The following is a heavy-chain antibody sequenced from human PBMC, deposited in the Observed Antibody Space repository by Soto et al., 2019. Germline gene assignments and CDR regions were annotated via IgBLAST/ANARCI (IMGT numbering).Heavy chain of an antibody. CDR1: GGSISSYY. CDR2: IYYTGST. J-gene: IGHJ6*02. V-gene: IGHV4-59*12. CDR3: ARVSGIYYYGMDV. Sequence: SETLSLTCTVSGGSISSYYWSWVRQPPGKGLEWIGYIYYTGSTNYNPSLKSRVTISVDTSRSQVSLKLSSVTAADTAVYYCARVSGIYYYGMDVWGQGTTVTVSS. D-gene: IGHD3-10*01.